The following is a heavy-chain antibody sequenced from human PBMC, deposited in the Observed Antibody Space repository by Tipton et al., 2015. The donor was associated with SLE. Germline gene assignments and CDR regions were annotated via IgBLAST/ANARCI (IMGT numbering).Heavy chain of an antibody. D-gene: IGHD4-11*01. V-gene: IGHV4-38-2*01. J-gene: IGHJ4*02. Sequence: LRLSCSVSGYSITSGYHWGWIRQPPGKGLEWIGTIYRSGSTYYNASLKSRVTISVDTSKNQFSLRLSSGTAADTAVYYCARCDYIFDYWGQGTLVTVPS. CDR3: ARCDYIFDY. CDR2: IYRSGST. CDR1: GYSITSGYH.